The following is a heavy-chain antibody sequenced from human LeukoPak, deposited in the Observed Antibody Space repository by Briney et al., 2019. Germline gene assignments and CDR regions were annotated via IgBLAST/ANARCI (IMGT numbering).Heavy chain of an antibody. CDR2: IHYSGST. J-gene: IGHJ5*02. CDR3: ARGTYSSSSFWFDP. V-gene: IGHV4-59*11. D-gene: IGHD6-6*01. CDR1: GDSISSHY. Sequence: PSETLSLTCTVSGDSISSHYWSWIRQPPGRGLEWIGYIHYSGSTNYNPSLRSRVTISLDTSKAHFSLILSSVTAADTAVYVCARGTYSSSSFWFDPWGQGTLVTVSS.